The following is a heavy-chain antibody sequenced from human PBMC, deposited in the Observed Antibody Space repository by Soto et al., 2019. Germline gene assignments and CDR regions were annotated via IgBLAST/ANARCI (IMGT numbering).Heavy chain of an antibody. J-gene: IGHJ4*02. V-gene: IGHV1-8*01. CDR3: ARSPSWETTVTPYYFDY. CDR1: RYTFISYD. Sequence: QVQLVQSGAEVKKPGASVKVSCKASRYTFISYDINRVRQATGQGLEWMGWMNPKSANTGYAQNFQGRVTMTRNTSISTAYMELSSLRSEDTAVYYCARSPSWETTVTPYYFDYWGQGTLVTVSS. D-gene: IGHD4-4*01. CDR2: MNPKSANT.